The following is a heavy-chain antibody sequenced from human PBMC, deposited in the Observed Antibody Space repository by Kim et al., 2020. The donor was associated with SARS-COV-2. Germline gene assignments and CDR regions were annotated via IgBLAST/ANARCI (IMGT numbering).Heavy chain of an antibody. V-gene: IGHV4-39*01. CDR3: ASGADGYSVSPIDY. CDR2: IYYSGST. D-gene: IGHD2-21*01. CDR1: GGSISSSSYY. Sequence: SETLSLTCTVSGGSISSSSYYWGWIRQPPGKGLEWIGSIYYSGSTYYNPSLKSRVTISVDTSKNQFSLKLSSVTAADTAVYYCASGADGYSVSPIDYWGQGTLVTVSS. J-gene: IGHJ4*02.